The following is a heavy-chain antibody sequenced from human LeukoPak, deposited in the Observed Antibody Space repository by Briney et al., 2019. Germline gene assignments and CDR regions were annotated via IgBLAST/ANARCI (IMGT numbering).Heavy chain of an antibody. CDR3: ARVGGTALRIDP. V-gene: IGHV1-69*04. Sequence: SVKVSCKASGGTFSSYAISWVRQAPGQGLEWMGRIIPILGIANYAQKFQGRVTITADKSTSTAYMELSSLRSEDTAVYYCARVGGTALRIDPWGQGTLVTVSS. J-gene: IGHJ5*02. D-gene: IGHD6-13*01. CDR1: GGTFSSYA. CDR2: IIPILGIA.